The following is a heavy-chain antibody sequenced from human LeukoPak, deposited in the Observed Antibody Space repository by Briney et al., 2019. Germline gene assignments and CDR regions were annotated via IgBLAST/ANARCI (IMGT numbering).Heavy chain of an antibody. CDR1: GFSISNGYF. D-gene: IGHD1-26*01. CDR2: IYHSGMT. J-gene: IGHJ6*03. Sequence: PSETLSLTCDVSGFSISNGYFWAWIRQSPGKGLEWIGSIYHSGMTYYNPSLKSQFSIEVDTYKNQFSLKMRSATAADTAVYFCARAGPVKWNYYYMDVWGKGTTVTVSS. V-gene: IGHV4-38-2*01. CDR3: ARAGPVKWNYYYMDV.